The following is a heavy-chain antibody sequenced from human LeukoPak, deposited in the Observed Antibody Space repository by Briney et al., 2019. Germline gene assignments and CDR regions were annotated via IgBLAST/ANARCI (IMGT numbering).Heavy chain of an antibody. Sequence: PGGSLRLSCAASGFTFSSYSMNWVRQAPGKGLEWVAVISYDGSNKYYADSVKGRFTISRDNSKNTLYLQMNSLRAEDTAVYYCARDAYCGGDCYDDYWGQGTLVTVSS. CDR1: GFTFSSYS. CDR2: ISYDGSNK. CDR3: ARDAYCGGDCYDDY. D-gene: IGHD2-21*01. J-gene: IGHJ4*02. V-gene: IGHV3-30*03.